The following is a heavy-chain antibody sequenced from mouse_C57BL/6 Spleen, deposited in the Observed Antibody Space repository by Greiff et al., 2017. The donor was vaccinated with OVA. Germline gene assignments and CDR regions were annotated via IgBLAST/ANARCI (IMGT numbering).Heavy chain of an antibody. D-gene: IGHD2-5*01. V-gene: IGHV1-26*01. CDR2: INPNNGGT. CDR1: GYTFTDYY. CDR3: ATGYYSNYYFDY. Sequence: EVQLQQSGPELVKPGASVKISCKASGYTFTDYYMNWVKQSHGKSLEWIGDINPNNGGTSYNQKFKGKATLTVDKSSSTAYMELRSLTSEDSAVYYCATGYYSNYYFDYWGQGTTLTVSS. J-gene: IGHJ2*01.